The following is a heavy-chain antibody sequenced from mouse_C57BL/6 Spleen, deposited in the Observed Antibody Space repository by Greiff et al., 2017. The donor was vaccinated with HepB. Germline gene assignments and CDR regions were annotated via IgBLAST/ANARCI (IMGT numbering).Heavy chain of an antibody. D-gene: IGHD1-1*01. J-gene: IGHJ2*01. CDR2: IDPSDSET. CDR3: AREGVATDFDY. V-gene: IGHV1-52*01. Sequence: QVQLQQPGAELVRPGSSVKLSCKASGYTFTSYWMHWVKQRPIQGLEWIGNIDPSDSETHYNQKFKDKATLTVDKSSSTAYMQLSILTSEDSAVYYCAREGVATDFDYWGQGTTLTVSS. CDR1: GYTFTSYW.